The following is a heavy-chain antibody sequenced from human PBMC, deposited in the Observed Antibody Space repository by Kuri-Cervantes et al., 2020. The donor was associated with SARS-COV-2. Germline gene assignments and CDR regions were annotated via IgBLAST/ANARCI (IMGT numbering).Heavy chain of an antibody. CDR1: GGSFSGYY. J-gene: IGHJ4*02. D-gene: IGHD3-3*01. CDR2: ISGSGGST. CDR3: TTLWSA. Sequence: GGSLRPSCAVYGGSFSGYYWSWVRQAPGKGLEWVSAISGSGGSTYYADSVKGRFTISRDNSKNTLYLQMNSLKTEDTAVYYCTTLWSAWGQGTLVTVSS. V-gene: IGHV3-23*01.